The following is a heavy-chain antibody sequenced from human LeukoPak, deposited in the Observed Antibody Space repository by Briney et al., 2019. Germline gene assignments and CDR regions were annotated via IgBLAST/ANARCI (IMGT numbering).Heavy chain of an antibody. J-gene: IGHJ3*02. Sequence: PSETLSLTCTVSGGSISSYYWSWIRQPPGKGLEWIGYIYYSGSTNYNPSLKSRVTISVDTSKNQFSLKLSSVTAADTAVYYCAREPTSSSWYQGAFDIWGQGTMVTVSS. D-gene: IGHD6-13*01. CDR3: AREPTSSSWYQGAFDI. CDR2: IYYSGST. V-gene: IGHV4-59*01. CDR1: GGSISSYY.